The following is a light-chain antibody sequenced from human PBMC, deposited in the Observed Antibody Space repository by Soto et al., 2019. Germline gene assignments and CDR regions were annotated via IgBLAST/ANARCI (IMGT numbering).Light chain of an antibody. V-gene: IGLV3-21*04. J-gene: IGLJ2*01. Sequence: SYELTQPPSVSVAPGQTARITCGGNNIGSKSVHWYQQKPGQAPVLVIYYDSDRPSGIPERFSGSNSGNTATLTISRVEAEDEADYYCQVCDSSRDHVVFGGGTKLTVL. CDR3: QVCDSSRDHVV. CDR1: NIGSKS. CDR2: YDS.